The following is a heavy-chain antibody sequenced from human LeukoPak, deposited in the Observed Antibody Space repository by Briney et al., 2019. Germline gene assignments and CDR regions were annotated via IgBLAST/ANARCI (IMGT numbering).Heavy chain of an antibody. Sequence: ASVKVSCKASGYTFTGYYMHWVRQAPGQGLEWIGWINPNSGGTNYAQKFQGRVTMTRDTSISTAYMELSGLRSDDTAVYYCARDRGVDYCSGGSCSHYYYYMDVWGKGTTVTISS. CDR1: GYTFTGYY. J-gene: IGHJ6*03. D-gene: IGHD2-15*01. V-gene: IGHV1-2*02. CDR3: ARDRGVDYCSGGSCSHYYYYMDV. CDR2: INPNSGGT.